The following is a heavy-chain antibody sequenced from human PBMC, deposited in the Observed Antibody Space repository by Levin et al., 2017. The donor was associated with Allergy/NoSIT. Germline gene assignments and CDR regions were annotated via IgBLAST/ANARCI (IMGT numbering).Heavy chain of an antibody. V-gene: IGHV3-23*01. Sequence: SGGSLRLSCTASGITFSNYAVSWVRQDPGRGLAWISGISGRGETTHYADSVEGRFIISRDNSRNMVYLQMNSLRVDDTALYYCVKTPYCSITSCPRTDFDYWGQGAMVTVSS. D-gene: IGHD2-2*01. CDR2: ISGRGETT. CDR1: GITFSNYA. CDR3: VKTPYCSITSCPRTDFDY. J-gene: IGHJ4*02.